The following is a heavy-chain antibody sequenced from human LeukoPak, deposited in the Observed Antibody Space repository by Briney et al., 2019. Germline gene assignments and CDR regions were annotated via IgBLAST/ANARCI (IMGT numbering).Heavy chain of an antibody. Sequence: GASVKVSCKASGGTFSSYAISWVRQAPGQGLEWMGRIIPIFGIANYAQKFQGRVTITADKSTSTAYMELSSLRSEDTAVYYCATAPIIAVAGTPYYFDYWGQGTLVTVSS. CDR2: IIPIFGIA. J-gene: IGHJ4*02. D-gene: IGHD6-19*01. CDR3: ATAPIIAVAGTPYYFDY. CDR1: GGTFSSYA. V-gene: IGHV1-69*04.